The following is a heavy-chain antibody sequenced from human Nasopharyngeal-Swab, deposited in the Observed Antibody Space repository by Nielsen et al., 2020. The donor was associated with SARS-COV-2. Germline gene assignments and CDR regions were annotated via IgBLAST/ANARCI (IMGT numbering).Heavy chain of an antibody. J-gene: IGHJ4*02. Sequence: GESLKISCAASGFIFSSYAMHWVRQAPGKGLEWVAVISYDESNKYYADSVKGRFTLSRDNSKNTVYLQMNSLRAEDTAVYYCASGKGYYYGSGTFDYWGQGTLVTVSS. D-gene: IGHD3-10*01. CDR2: ISYDESNK. CDR3: ASGKGYYYGSGTFDY. CDR1: GFIFSSYA. V-gene: IGHV3-30-3*01.